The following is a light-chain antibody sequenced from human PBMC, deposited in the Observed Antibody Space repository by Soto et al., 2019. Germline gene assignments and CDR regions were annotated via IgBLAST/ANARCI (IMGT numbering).Light chain of an antibody. V-gene: IGKV3-11*01. CDR2: DAS. Sequence: EIVLTQSPATLSLSPGERVTLSCRASQSVSTYVLWYQHKPGQAPRLLIYDASTRATGIPARFSGSGSGTDFTLTISSLEPEDFAVYYCQQRFNWPLSFGGGTKVEIK. CDR3: QQRFNWPLS. J-gene: IGKJ4*01. CDR1: QSVSTY.